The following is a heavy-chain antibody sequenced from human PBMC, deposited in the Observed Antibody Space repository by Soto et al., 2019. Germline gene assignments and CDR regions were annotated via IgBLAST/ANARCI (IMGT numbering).Heavy chain of an antibody. CDR1: GFTFRGYA. J-gene: IGHJ4*02. V-gene: IGHV3-23*01. CDR3: AKAYGASHSPFDC. CDR2: ISGSGDST. D-gene: IGHD2-21*01. Sequence: GGSLRLSCAASGFTFRGYAMSWVRQAPGKGPEWVSGISGSGDSTYHAKSVKGRFIISRDNSKNTLYLEINSLRAEDTAVYYCAKAYGASHSPFDCWGQGTLVTVSS.